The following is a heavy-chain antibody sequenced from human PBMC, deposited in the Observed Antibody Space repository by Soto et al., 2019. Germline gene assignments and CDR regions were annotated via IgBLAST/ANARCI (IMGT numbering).Heavy chain of an antibody. V-gene: IGHV2-5*02. J-gene: IGHJ6*02. Sequence: SGHTLVNPTQTLTLTCTFSGFSLSTSGVGVGWIRQPPGKALEWLALIYWDDDKRYSPSLRSRLTINKDTSKNQVVLTMTNMDPVDTATYYCIQSRCGGDCLQSYASHYYYGMDVWGQGT. D-gene: IGHD2-21*02. CDR3: IQSRCGGDCLQSYASHYYYGMDV. CDR2: IYWDDDK. CDR1: GFSLSTSGVG.